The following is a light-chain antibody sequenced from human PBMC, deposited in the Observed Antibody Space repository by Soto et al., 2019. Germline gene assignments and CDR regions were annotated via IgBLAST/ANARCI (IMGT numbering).Light chain of an antibody. CDR2: DAS. CDR1: QSISSW. CDR3: QQYNSYSLT. J-gene: IGKJ4*01. Sequence: DVQMTQSPSTLSTSVGDRVTITCRASQSISSWLAWYQQKPGKAPKLLIYDASNLESGVPSRFSGSGYGTEFTLTITNLQPDDFATYYCQQYNSYSLTFGGGTKVDIK. V-gene: IGKV1-5*01.